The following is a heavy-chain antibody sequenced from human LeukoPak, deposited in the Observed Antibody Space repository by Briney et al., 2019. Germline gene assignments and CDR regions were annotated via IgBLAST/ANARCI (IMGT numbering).Heavy chain of an antibody. Sequence: PGRSLRLSCAASGFTFSSYAMHWVRQAPGKGLEWVAVISYDGSNKYYADSVKGRFTISRDNSKNTPYLQMNSLRAEDTAVYYCAKDWGAGDFWSGYINFDYWGQGTLVTVSS. CDR2: ISYDGSNK. CDR1: GFTFSSYA. J-gene: IGHJ4*02. CDR3: AKDWGAGDFWSGYINFDY. D-gene: IGHD3-3*01. V-gene: IGHV3-30-3*01.